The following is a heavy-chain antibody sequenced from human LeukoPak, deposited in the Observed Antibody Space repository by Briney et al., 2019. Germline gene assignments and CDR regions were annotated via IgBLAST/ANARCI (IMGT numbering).Heavy chain of an antibody. CDR1: GYTFSGYW. Sequence: PGGSLRLSCAASGYTFSGYWMSWVRQPPGEGREWGANINEDGGEKYYVDSVKGRFTISRDNAENTLYLQMNTLRVEDTAVYYCARKGGTYSYAYWGQGTLVTASS. V-gene: IGHV3-7*01. D-gene: IGHD5-18*01. J-gene: IGHJ4*02. CDR3: ARKGGTYSYAY. CDR2: INEDGGEK.